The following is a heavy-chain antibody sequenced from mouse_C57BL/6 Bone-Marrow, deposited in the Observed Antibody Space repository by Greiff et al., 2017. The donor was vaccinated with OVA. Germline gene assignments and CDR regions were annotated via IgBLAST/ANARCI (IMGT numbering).Heavy chain of an antibody. J-gene: IGHJ3*01. CDR2: IRSKSNNYAT. CDR1: GFSFNTYA. V-gene: IGHV10-1*01. D-gene: IGHD2-2*01. CDR3: VRQGYDGFAY. Sequence: GGGLVQPKGSLKLSCAASGFSFNTYAMNWVRQAPGKGLEWVARIRSKSNNYATYYADSVKDRFTISRDDSESMLYLQMNNLKTEDTAMYYCVRQGYDGFAYWGQGTLVTVSA.